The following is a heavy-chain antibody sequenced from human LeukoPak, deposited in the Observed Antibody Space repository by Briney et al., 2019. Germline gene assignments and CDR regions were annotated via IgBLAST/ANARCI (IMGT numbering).Heavy chain of an antibody. V-gene: IGHV1-69*13. CDR2: IIPIFGTA. Sequence: GASVKVSCKASGGTFSSYAISWVRQAPGQGLEWMGGIIPIFGTANYAQKFQGRVTITADESTSTAYTELSSLRSEDTAVYYCASHLIVLMVYATDYYYYGMDVWGQGTTVTVSS. D-gene: IGHD2-8*01. CDR1: GGTFSSYA. J-gene: IGHJ6*02. CDR3: ASHLIVLMVYATDYYYYGMDV.